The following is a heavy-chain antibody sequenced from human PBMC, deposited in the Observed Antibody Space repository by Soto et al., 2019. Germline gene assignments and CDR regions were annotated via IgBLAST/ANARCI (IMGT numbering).Heavy chain of an antibody. D-gene: IGHD6-13*01. V-gene: IGHV3-11*05. J-gene: IGHJ2*01. CDR1: GFTFSDYY. Sequence: QVQLVESGGGLVKPGASLRLSCAASGFTFSDYYMSWIRQAPGKGLEWVSYISSSSSYTNYADSVKGRFTISRDNAQTSLYLQMNSLRDEDTAVYHCARTIATAGGRRDFDLWGRGTLVTVSS. CDR3: ARTIATAGGRRDFDL. CDR2: ISSSSSYT.